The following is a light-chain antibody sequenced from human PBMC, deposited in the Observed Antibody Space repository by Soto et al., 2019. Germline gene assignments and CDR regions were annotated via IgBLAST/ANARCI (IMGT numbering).Light chain of an antibody. V-gene: IGKV3-15*01. CDR3: QQYNNWPPWT. J-gene: IGKJ1*01. CDR2: GAS. Sequence: IVMTQSPATLSVSPGERATLSCRASQSVSSKLAWYQQKPGQAPRLLIYGASTRATGVPARFSGSGSGTEFTLTISSLQSEDFAVYHCQQYNNWPPWTFGQGTKVDIK. CDR1: QSVSSK.